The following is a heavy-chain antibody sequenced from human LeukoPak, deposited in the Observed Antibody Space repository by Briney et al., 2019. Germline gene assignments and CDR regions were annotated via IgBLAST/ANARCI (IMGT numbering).Heavy chain of an antibody. CDR3: ARYGVDDAFDI. D-gene: IGHD4-17*01. Sequence: PSQTLSLTCTVSGGSISSGDYYWSWIRQPPGKGLEWIGYIYYSGSTYYSPSLKSRVTISVDTSENQFSLKLSSVTAADTAVYYCARYGVDDAFDIWGQGTMVTVSS. J-gene: IGHJ3*02. CDR2: IYYSGST. V-gene: IGHV4-30-4*01. CDR1: GGSISSGDYY.